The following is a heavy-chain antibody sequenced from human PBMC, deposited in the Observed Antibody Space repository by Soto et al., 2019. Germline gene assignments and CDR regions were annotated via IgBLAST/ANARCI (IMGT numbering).Heavy chain of an antibody. V-gene: IGHV1-18*01. CDR1: GYTFTSYG. CDR2: ISAYNGNT. Sequence: ASVKVSCKASGYTFTSYGISWVRQAPGQGLEWMGWISAYNGNTNYAQKLQGRVTMTTDTSTSTAYMELRSLRSDDTAVYYCARVHCSGGSFYIFDYWRQGTLVTVPP. D-gene: IGHD2-15*01. CDR3: ARVHCSGGSFYIFDY. J-gene: IGHJ4*02.